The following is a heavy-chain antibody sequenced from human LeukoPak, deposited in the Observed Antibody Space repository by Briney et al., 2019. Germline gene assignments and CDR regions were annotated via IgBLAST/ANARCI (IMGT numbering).Heavy chain of an antibody. D-gene: IGHD5-12*01. CDR1: GYTFTSYG. V-gene: IGHV1-18*01. J-gene: IGHJ4*02. CDR2: ISAYNGNT. Sequence: ASVKVSCKASGYTFTSYGICWVRQAPGQGLEWMGWISAYNGNTKYAQNLQARVTMTTDTSTNTAYMELRSLRSDDTAVYYCARETSGYDSKGDADYWGQGTLVTVSS. CDR3: ARETSGYDSKGDADY.